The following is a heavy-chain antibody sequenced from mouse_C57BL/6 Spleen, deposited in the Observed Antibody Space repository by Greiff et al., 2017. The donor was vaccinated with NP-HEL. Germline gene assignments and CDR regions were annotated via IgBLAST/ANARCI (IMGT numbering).Heavy chain of an antibody. V-gene: IGHV14-4*01. Sequence: VQLQQPGAELVRPGASVKLSCTASGFNIKDDYMHWVKQRPEQGLEWIGWIDPENGDTEYASKFQGKATITADTSSNTAYLQLSSLTSEDTAVYYCTTLNYGNYVRFAYWGQVTLVTVSA. CDR2: IDPENGDT. CDR1: GFNIKDDY. J-gene: IGHJ3*01. CDR3: TTLNYGNYVRFAY. D-gene: IGHD2-1*01.